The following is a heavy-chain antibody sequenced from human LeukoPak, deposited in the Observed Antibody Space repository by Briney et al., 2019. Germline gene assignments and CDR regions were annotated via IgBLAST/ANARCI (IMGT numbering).Heavy chain of an antibody. J-gene: IGHJ4*02. D-gene: IGHD3-16*01. Sequence: SETLSLPCTVSGGSISSSSYYWGWIRQPPGKGREWIGRIYYSGSTYYNPSLKSRVTISVDTSKNQFSLKLSSVTAADTAVYYCARRKNWGHNYWDQGTLVTVSS. CDR1: GGSISSSSYY. CDR2: IYYSGST. V-gene: IGHV4-39*01. CDR3: ARRKNWGHNY.